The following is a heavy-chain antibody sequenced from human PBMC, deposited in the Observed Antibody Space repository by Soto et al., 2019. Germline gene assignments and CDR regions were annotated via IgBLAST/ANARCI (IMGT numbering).Heavy chain of an antibody. D-gene: IGHD2-21*02. Sequence: GGSLRLSCAASGFTFSSYSMNWVRQAPGKGLEWVSSISSSSSYIYYADSVKGRFTISRDNAKNSLYLQMNSLRAEDTAVYYCARESRRRFVVVTASAFDIWGQGTMVTVSS. CDR3: ARESRRRFVVVTASAFDI. CDR1: GFTFSSYS. J-gene: IGHJ3*02. CDR2: ISSSSSYI. V-gene: IGHV3-21*01.